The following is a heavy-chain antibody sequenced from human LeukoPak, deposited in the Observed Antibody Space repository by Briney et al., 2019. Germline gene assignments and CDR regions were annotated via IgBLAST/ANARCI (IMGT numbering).Heavy chain of an antibody. V-gene: IGHV4-59*01. D-gene: IGHD1-26*01. Sequence: SETLSLTCTVSGGSISSYYWSWLRLPPGKGPEWIGSISYSGSTNYNPSLKSRVTIPIDTSKNHFSLKVTSVTAADTAVYYCARGLGSYPYYFDYWGQGTLVTVSS. J-gene: IGHJ4*02. CDR3: ARGLGSYPYYFDY. CDR1: GGSISSYY. CDR2: ISYSGST.